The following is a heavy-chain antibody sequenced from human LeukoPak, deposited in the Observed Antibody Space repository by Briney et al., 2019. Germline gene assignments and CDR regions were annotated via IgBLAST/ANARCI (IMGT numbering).Heavy chain of an antibody. Sequence: GGSLRLSCAASGFTFSDYYMSWLRQAPGKGLEWVSYISSSGSTIYYADSVKGRFTISRDNAKNSLYLQMNSLRAEDTAVYYCARVTYYYDSSGYYGNLNQFDYWGQGTLVTVSS. D-gene: IGHD3-22*01. CDR1: GFTFSDYY. CDR2: ISSSGSTI. V-gene: IGHV3-11*01. CDR3: ARVTYYYDSSGYYGNLNQFDY. J-gene: IGHJ4*02.